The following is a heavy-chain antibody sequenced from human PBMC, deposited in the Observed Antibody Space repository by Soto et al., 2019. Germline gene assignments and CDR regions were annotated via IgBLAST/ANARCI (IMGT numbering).Heavy chain of an antibody. Sequence: QVQLVESGGGLVKPGGSLSLSCAASGFTFSDYYLSWIRQAPGNGLEWVSYISSSGSTIYYADSVKGRFTISRDNAKNSLYLQMNSLRAEDTAVYYCARVPRPWLAKRSNKGLENRVEYFQHWGQGTLVTVSS. CDR2: ISSSGSTI. D-gene: IGHD6-19*01. V-gene: IGHV3-11*01. CDR3: ARVPRPWLAKRSNKGLENRVEYFQH. CDR1: GFTFSDYY. J-gene: IGHJ1*01.